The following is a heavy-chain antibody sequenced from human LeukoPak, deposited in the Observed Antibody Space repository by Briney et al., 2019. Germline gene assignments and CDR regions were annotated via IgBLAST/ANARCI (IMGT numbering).Heavy chain of an antibody. CDR2: IYHSGST. D-gene: IGHD5-18*01. CDR1: GGSLSRGGYS. V-gene: IGHV4-30-2*01. J-gene: IGHJ5*02. CDR3: AREASYANWFDP. Sequence: PSQTLSLTCAVSGGSLSRGGYSWSWIRQPPGKGLEWIGYIYHSGSTYYNPSLKSRVTISVDRSKNQFSLKLSSVTAADTAVYYCAREASYANWFDPWGQGTLVTVCS.